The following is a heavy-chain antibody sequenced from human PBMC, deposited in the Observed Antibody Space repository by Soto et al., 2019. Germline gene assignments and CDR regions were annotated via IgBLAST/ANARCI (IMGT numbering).Heavy chain of an antibody. CDR2: IYYSGST. D-gene: IGHD2-15*01. Sequence: QVQLQESGPGLVKPSQTLSLTCTVSGGSISSGGYYWSWIRQHPGKGLEWIGYIYYSGSTYYNPSLKRRVTISVDTSKHQFSLKLSSVTAADTAVYYCARDSVNCSGGSCYTYYFDYWGQGTLVTVSS. J-gene: IGHJ4*02. CDR3: ARDSVNCSGGSCYTYYFDY. CDR1: GGSISSGGYY. V-gene: IGHV4-31*03.